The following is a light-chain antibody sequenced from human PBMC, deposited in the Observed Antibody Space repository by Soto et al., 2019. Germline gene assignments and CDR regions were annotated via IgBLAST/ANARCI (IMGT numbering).Light chain of an antibody. CDR1: SNDFGGYNY. J-gene: IGLJ1*01. Sequence: QSALTQPASVSGSPGQSITISCAGISNDFGGYNYVSWYQQHPGRVPKLLIYDDSNRPSGVSNRFSGSKSGNTASLTISGLQAEYEADYYCALYTYTSPYVFGIRTKLTVL. CDR2: DDS. CDR3: ALYTYTSPYV. V-gene: IGLV2-14*03.